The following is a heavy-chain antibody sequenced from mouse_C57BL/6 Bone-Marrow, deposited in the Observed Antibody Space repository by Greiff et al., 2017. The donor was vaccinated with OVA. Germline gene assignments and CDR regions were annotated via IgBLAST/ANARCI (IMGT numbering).Heavy chain of an antibody. CDR1: GFNIKDDY. Sequence: EVKLVESGAELVRPGASVKLSCTASGFNIKDDYMHWVKQRPEQGLEWIGWIDPENGDTEYASKFQGKATITADTSSNTAYLQLSSLTSEDTAVYYCTTTPYYYGSSDFDYWGQGTTLTVSS. CDR3: TTTPYYYGSSDFDY. CDR2: IDPENGDT. D-gene: IGHD1-1*01. J-gene: IGHJ2*01. V-gene: IGHV14-4*01.